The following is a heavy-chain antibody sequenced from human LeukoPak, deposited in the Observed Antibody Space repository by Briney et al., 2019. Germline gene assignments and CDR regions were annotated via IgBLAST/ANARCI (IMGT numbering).Heavy chain of an antibody. CDR2: ISYDGSNK. Sequence: GRSLRLSCAASGFTFSSYAMHWVRQAPSKGLEWVAVISYDGSNKYYADSVKGRFTISRDNSKNTLYLQMNSLRAEDTAVYYCAREISVAGFYYYGMDVWGQGTTVTVSS. V-gene: IGHV3-30-3*01. D-gene: IGHD6-19*01. CDR3: AREISVAGFYYYGMDV. CDR1: GFTFSSYA. J-gene: IGHJ6*02.